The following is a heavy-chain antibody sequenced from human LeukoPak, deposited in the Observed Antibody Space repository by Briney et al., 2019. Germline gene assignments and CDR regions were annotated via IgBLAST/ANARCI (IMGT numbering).Heavy chain of an antibody. D-gene: IGHD5-18*01. CDR3: AREGEIYSYGFGY. V-gene: IGHV3-21*01. CDR2: ISSSSSYI. J-gene: IGHJ4*02. Sequence: PGGSLRLSCAASGFTFSRYSMNWVRQAPGKGLEWVSSISSSSSYIYYADSVKGRFTISRDNAKNSLYLQMNSLRAEDTAVYYCAREGEIYSYGFGYWGQGTLVTVSS. CDR1: GFTFSRYS.